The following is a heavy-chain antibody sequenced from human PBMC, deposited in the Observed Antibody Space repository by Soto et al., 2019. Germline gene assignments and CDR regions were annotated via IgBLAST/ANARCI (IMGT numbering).Heavy chain of an antibody. Sequence: ASVKVSCTASGYTFTGYYMHWVRQAPGQGLEWMGWINPNSGGTNYAQKFQGWVTMTRDTSISTAYMELSRLRSDDTAVYYCNRGLVDTSPPYPYHGMDVWGQGPTVPVSS. CDR3: NRGLVDTSPPYPYHGMDV. CDR1: GYTFTGYY. CDR2: INPNSGGT. J-gene: IGHJ6*02. V-gene: IGHV1-2*04. D-gene: IGHD2-2*02.